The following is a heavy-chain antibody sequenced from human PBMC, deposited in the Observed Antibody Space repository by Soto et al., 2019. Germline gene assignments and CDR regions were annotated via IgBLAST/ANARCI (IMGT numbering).Heavy chain of an antibody. CDR2: INPSGGST. D-gene: IGHD2-15*01. J-gene: IGHJ6*02. CDR1: GYTFTSYY. V-gene: IGHV1-46*03. CDR3: AIEWRYCSGGSCLLGHYGMDV. Sequence: ASVKVSCKASGYTFTSYYMHWVRQAPGQGLEWMGIINPSGGSTSYAQKFQGRVTMTRDTSTSTVYMELSSLRSEDTAVYYCAIEWRYCSGGSCLLGHYGMDVWGQGTTVTAP.